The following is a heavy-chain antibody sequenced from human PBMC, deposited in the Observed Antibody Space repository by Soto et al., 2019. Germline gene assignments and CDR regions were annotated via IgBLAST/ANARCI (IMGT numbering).Heavy chain of an antibody. CDR2: SYYSGST. Sequence: QVQLQESGPGLVKPSQTLSLTCTVSGGSISSGGYYWRWIRQHPGKGLEWIGYSYYSGSTYYNPSLKSRVTISVDTSKNQFSLQLSSVTAADTAVYYCARTFWSGYLNWFDPWGQGTLVTVSS. CDR3: ARTFWSGYLNWFDP. J-gene: IGHJ5*02. CDR1: GGSISSGGYY. V-gene: IGHV4-31*03. D-gene: IGHD3-3*01.